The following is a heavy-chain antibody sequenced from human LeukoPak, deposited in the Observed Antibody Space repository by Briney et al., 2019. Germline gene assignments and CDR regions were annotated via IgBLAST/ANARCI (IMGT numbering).Heavy chain of an antibody. CDR1: GFTFSSYA. Sequence: SGGSLRLSCSASGFTFSSYAMHWVRQAPGKGLEYVSAISGSGGATYYADSVKGRFTISRDNSKNTLYLQMNSLRAGDTGVYFCAKDRETTASGTFDFRGQGTLVTVSS. D-gene: IGHD6-13*01. CDR3: AKDRETTASGTFDF. J-gene: IGHJ4*02. V-gene: IGHV3-64*04. CDR2: ISGSGGAT.